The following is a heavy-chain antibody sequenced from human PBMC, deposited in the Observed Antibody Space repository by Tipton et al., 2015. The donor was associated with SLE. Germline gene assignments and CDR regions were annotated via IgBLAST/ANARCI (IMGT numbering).Heavy chain of an antibody. Sequence: SLRLSCAASGFTFSSYAMHWVRQAPGKGLEWVAVISYDGSNKYYADSVKGRFTISRDNSKNTLYLQMNSLRAEDTAVYYCAKAAVLMAYYFDYWGQGTLVTVSS. D-gene: IGHD2-8*01. J-gene: IGHJ4*02. CDR3: AKAAVLMAYYFDY. CDR1: GFTFSSYA. V-gene: IGHV3-30*04. CDR2: ISYDGSNK.